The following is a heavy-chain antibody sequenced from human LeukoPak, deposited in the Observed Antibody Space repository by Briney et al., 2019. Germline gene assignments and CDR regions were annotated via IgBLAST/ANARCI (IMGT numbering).Heavy chain of an antibody. V-gene: IGHV1-69*13. J-gene: IGHJ4*02. CDR1: GGTFSSYA. CDR3: ARYLSSTSFLPSDY. Sequence: ASVKVSCKASGGTFSSYAISWVRQAPGQGLEWMGGIIPIFGTANYAQKFQGRVTITADESTSTAYMELSSLRSEDTAVYYCARYLSSTSFLPSDYWGQGTLVTVSS. CDR2: IIPIFGTA. D-gene: IGHD2-2*01.